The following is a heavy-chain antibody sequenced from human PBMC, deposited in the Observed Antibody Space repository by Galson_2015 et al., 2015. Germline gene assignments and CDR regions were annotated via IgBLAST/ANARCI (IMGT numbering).Heavy chain of an antibody. CDR2: INHSGST. CDR1: GGSISSYY. Sequence: SETLSLTCTVSGGSISSYYWSWIRQPPGKGLEWIGEINHSGSTNYNPSLKSRVTISVDTSKSQFSLKLSSVTAADTAVYYCARESGPWVTTRKGPFDYWGQGTLVTVSS. V-gene: IGHV4-34*01. D-gene: IGHD4-17*01. CDR3: ARESGPWVTTRKGPFDY. J-gene: IGHJ4*02.